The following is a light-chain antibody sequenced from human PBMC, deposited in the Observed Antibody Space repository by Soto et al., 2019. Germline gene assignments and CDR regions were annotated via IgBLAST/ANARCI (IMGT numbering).Light chain of an antibody. V-gene: IGLV1-51*01. J-gene: IGLJ2*01. Sequence: QSVLTQPPSVSAAPGQKVTISCSGSSSNIGNNYVSWYQQLPGTAPKLLIYDNNKRPSGIPDRFSGSKSGTSATLGITGLQTGDEAEYHCGTWDTSLSAVVFGGGTKLTVL. CDR3: GTWDTSLSAVV. CDR1: SSNIGNNY. CDR2: DNN.